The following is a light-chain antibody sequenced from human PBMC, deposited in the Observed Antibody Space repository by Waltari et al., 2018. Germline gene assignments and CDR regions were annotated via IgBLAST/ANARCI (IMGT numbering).Light chain of an antibody. CDR3: AAWDDSLSGWV. V-gene: IGLV1-47*01. CDR1: SSNIGSNY. CDR2: RNK. J-gene: IGLJ3*02. Sequence: QSVLTQPPSASGTPGQRVTISCSGSSSNIGSNYVYWYQQLPGPAPKLLIYRNKQRPSGVPGRFSGSKSVTSAPLAISGLRSEDEADYYCAAWDDSLSGWVFGGGTKLTVL.